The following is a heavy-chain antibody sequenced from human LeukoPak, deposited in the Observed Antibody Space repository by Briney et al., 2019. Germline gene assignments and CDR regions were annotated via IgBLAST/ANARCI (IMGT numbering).Heavy chain of an antibody. CDR3: ARGCCSSTTCYRYQFYGMDV. J-gene: IGHJ6*02. Sequence: GGSLRLSCAASGFTFSNAWMNWVRQAPGKGLEWVGRITTKAEGGTTDYAAPVKGRFSISRDDSKNTVYLQMNSLKTEDTAVYYCARGCCSSTTCYRYQFYGMDVWGQGTTVTVSS. D-gene: IGHD2-2*01. CDR2: ITTKAEGGTT. CDR1: GFTFSNAW. V-gene: IGHV3-15*01.